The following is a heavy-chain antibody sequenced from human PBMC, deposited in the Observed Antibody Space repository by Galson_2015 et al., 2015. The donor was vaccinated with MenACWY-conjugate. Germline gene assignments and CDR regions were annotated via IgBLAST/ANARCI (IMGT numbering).Heavy chain of an antibody. CDR3: ARHPPGGRGMDV. Sequence: QSGAEVKKPGESLKISCKGSGYTFTTYWIGWVRQLPGKGLEGMGLISPGDSETRYSPAFQGQVTISADKSISTAYVQWDSLQASDTAMYYCARHPPGGRGMDVWGQGTTVTVSS. CDR1: GYTFTTYW. CDR2: ISPGDSET. V-gene: IGHV5-51*01. J-gene: IGHJ6*02. D-gene: IGHD1-26*01.